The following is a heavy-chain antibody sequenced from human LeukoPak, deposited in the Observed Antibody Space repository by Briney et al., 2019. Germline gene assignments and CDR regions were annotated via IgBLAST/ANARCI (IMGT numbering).Heavy chain of an antibody. V-gene: IGHV4-34*01. J-gene: IGHJ5*02. D-gene: IGHD2-2*02. CDR2: INHSGST. Sequence: SETLSLTCAVYGGSFSGYYWSWIRQPPGKGLEWIGEINHSGSTNYNPSLKSRVTISVDTSKNQFSLKLSSVTAADTAVYYCARGRRGVVPAAILGDNWFDPWGQGTLVTVSS. CDR1: GGSFSGYY. CDR3: ARGRRGVVPAAILGDNWFDP.